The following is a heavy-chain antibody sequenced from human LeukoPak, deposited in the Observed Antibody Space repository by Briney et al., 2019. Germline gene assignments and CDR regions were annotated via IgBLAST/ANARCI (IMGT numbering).Heavy chain of an antibody. CDR3: ARGPPRLEEQQLVTLWFDP. V-gene: IGHV4-59*01. CDR1: GGSISSYY. Sequence: PSETLSLTCTVSGGSISSYYWSWIRQPPGKGLEWIGYIYYSGSTNYNPSLKSRVTISVDTSKNQFSLKLSSVTAADTAVYYCARGPPRLEEQQLVTLWFDPRGQGTLVTVSS. D-gene: IGHD6-13*01. CDR2: IYYSGST. J-gene: IGHJ5*02.